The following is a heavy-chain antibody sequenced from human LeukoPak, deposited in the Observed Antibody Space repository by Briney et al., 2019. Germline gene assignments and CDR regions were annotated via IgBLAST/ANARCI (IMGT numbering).Heavy chain of an antibody. V-gene: IGHV3-23*01. CDR2: ISGSGGST. CDR1: GFTFSSYD. D-gene: IGHD5-24*01. Sequence: PGGSLKLSCEASGFTFSSYDMSWVRQAPGQGLEWVSAISGSGGSTYYADSVKGRFTISRDNSKNTLYLQMNSLRAEDTAVYYCAKADERYYFDYWGQGTLVTVSS. J-gene: IGHJ4*02. CDR3: AKADERYYFDY.